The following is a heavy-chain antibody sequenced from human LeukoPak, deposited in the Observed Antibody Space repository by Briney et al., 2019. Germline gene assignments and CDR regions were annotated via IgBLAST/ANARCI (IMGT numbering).Heavy chain of an antibody. D-gene: IGHD6-6*01. J-gene: IGHJ3*02. CDR3: ARQSIAARRAFDI. CDR2: ILYSGTT. V-gene: IGHV4-31*03. CDR1: GDSISSGGYY. Sequence: SETLSLTCTVSGDSISSGGYYWSWIRQHPGKGLEWIGYILYSGTTYHNPSLRSRIAMSVDPSKNQFSLKFKSVTAADTAVYYCARQSIAARRAFDIWGQGTMVTVSS.